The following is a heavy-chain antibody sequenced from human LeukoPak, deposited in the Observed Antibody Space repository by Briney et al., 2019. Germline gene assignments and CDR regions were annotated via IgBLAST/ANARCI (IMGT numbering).Heavy chain of an antibody. CDR1: GFTFRSYG. CDR3: ARSGYNRFDY. Sequence: PGGSLRLSCAASGFTFRSYGMSWVRQAPGKGLEWVSAISGSGGSTYYADSVKGRFTMSTDNSKSTLYLRTNSLRADDTAVYYCARSGYNRFDYWGQGTLVTVSS. D-gene: IGHD5-24*01. V-gene: IGHV3-23*01. J-gene: IGHJ4*02. CDR2: ISGSGGST.